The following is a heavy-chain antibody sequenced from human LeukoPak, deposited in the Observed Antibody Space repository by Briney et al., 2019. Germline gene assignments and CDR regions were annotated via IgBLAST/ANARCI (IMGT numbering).Heavy chain of an antibody. CDR3: AKDGTVGATKVFDY. CDR1: GFTFDDYA. V-gene: IGHV3-43*02. CDR2: ISGDGGST. Sequence: GGSLRLSCAASGFTFDDYAMHWVRQAPGKGLEWVSLISGDGGSTYYADSVKGRFTISRDNSKNSPYLQMNSLRTEDTALYYCAKDGTVGATKVFDYWGQGTLVTVSS. D-gene: IGHD1-26*01. J-gene: IGHJ4*02.